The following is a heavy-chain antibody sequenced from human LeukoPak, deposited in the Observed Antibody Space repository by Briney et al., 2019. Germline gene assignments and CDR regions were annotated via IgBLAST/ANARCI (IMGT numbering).Heavy chain of an antibody. CDR2: IAADGGVK. CDR1: GITFSRHG. Sequence: QPGGSLRLSCVASGITFSRHGMDWVRQAPGKGLEWVAVIAADGGVKQYADSVKGRFTVSRDNSKSTLYLQMNSLSVEDKAIYYCAREATWGEWYFDHWGQGTPVTVSS. J-gene: IGHJ4*02. V-gene: IGHV3-30*03. D-gene: IGHD3-3*01. CDR3: AREATWGEWYFDH.